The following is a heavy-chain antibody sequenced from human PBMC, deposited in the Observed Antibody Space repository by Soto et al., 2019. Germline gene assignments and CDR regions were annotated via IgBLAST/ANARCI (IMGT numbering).Heavy chain of an antibody. CDR2: INPSGGST. CDR3: ATLDFGELSPYY. D-gene: IGHD3-10*01. V-gene: IGHV1-46*01. J-gene: IGHJ4*02. Sequence: ASVKVSCKASGYTFTSYYMHWVRQAPGQGLEWMGIINPSGGSTSYAQKFQGRVTITADESTSTAYMELSSLRSEDTALYYCATLDFGELSPYYWGPGTLVTVSS. CDR1: GYTFTSYY.